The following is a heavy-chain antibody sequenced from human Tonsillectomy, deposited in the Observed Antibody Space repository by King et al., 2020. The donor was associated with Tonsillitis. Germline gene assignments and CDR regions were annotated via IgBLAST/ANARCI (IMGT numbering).Heavy chain of an antibody. V-gene: IGHV3-73*02. CDR2: IRSRADTYAT. CDR1: GFSFSGST. J-gene: IGHJ4*02. Sequence: VQLVESGGGLVQPGGSLKLSCAASGFSFSGSTVHWVRQASGKGLEWVGHIRSRADTYATAYSASLKGRFTISREDSKNTAYLQMNSLKTEDTAMYYCTRHEAGNFYPLDYWGPGTLVTVSS. CDR3: TRHEAGNFYPLDY. D-gene: IGHD1-7*01.